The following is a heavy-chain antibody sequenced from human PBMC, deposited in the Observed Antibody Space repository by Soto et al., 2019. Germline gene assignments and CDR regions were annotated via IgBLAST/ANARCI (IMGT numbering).Heavy chain of an antibody. J-gene: IGHJ4*02. CDR1: GFTFSSYG. CDR2: ISYDGNNK. D-gene: IGHD3-10*01. V-gene: IGHV3-30*18. Sequence: QVQLVESGGGVVQPGRSLRLSCAASGFTFSSYGMHWVRQAPGKGLEWVAIISYDGNNKYYADSVKGRFTISRDNSKKTLYLEMNSLRAEDTAMYYCAKEFYYYGSGSYYIPFDYWGQGTLVTVSS. CDR3: AKEFYYYGSGSYYIPFDY.